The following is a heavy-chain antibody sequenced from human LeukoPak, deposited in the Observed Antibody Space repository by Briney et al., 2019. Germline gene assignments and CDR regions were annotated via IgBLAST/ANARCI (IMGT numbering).Heavy chain of an antibody. CDR1: GFTFTSAW. CDR3: ARYQLFHGDFDY. V-gene: IGHV3-7*03. J-gene: IGHJ4*02. D-gene: IGHD2-2*01. CDR2: IKDDGSAK. Sequence: GGSLRLSCAASGFTFTSAWMSWVRQAPGKGLEWVANIKDDGSAKYYVDSVKGRFTISRDNAKNLLHLQMDSLRAEDTAVYYCARYQLFHGDFDYWGQGTLVTVSS.